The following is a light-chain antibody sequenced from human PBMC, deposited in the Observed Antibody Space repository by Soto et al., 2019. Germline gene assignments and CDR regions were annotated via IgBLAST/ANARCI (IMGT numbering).Light chain of an antibody. Sequence: EIVMTQSPATLSVSRGERATLSCRANQAISSNLAWYQQKPGQAPGLLIYGASTRATGIPDRFSGSGSGTESTLTISSLQSEDFAVYYCQHYNNWLGTFGGGTKVDIK. CDR3: QHYNNWLGT. J-gene: IGKJ4*01. V-gene: IGKV3-15*01. CDR1: QAISSN. CDR2: GAS.